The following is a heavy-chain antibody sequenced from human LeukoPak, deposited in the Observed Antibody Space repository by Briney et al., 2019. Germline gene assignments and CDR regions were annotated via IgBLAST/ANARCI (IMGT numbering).Heavy chain of an antibody. CDR2: ISGSGGST. Sequence: PGGSLRLSCAASGITFSSYAMSWVRQAPGKGLEWVSAISGSGGSTYYADSVKGRFTISRDNSKNTLYLQMNSLRAEDTAVYYCAKVSEYQGIAAANHFDYWGQGTLVTVSS. D-gene: IGHD6-13*01. V-gene: IGHV3-23*01. J-gene: IGHJ4*02. CDR3: AKVSEYQGIAAANHFDY. CDR1: GITFSSYA.